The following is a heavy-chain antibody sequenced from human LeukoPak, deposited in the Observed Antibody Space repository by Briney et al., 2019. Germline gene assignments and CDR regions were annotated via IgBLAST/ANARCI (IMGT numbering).Heavy chain of an antibody. Sequence: PSETLSLTCTVSGGSISSYYWSWIRQPPGKGLEWIGYIYYSGSTNYNPSLKSRVTISVDTSKNQFSLKLSSVTAADTAVYYCARGGSYDEPFDYWGQGTLVTVSS. V-gene: IGHV4-59*01. CDR2: IYYSGST. D-gene: IGHD1-26*01. J-gene: IGHJ4*02. CDR3: ARGGSYDEPFDY. CDR1: GGSISSYY.